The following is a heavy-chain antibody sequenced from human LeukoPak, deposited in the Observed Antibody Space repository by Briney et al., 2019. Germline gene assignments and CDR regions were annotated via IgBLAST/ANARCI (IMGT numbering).Heavy chain of an antibody. CDR2: INANSGGT. CDR1: GYTFTGYY. CDR3: ARSRKAVHDIDY. V-gene: IGHV1-2*02. Sequence: GASVKVSCKASGYTFTGYYMHWVRQAPGQGLEYMGWINANSGGTNYAQKFQGRVTMTRDTSISTAYMELSRLRSDDTAVYYCARSRKAVHDIDYWGQGTLVTVSS. D-gene: IGHD1-1*01. J-gene: IGHJ4*02.